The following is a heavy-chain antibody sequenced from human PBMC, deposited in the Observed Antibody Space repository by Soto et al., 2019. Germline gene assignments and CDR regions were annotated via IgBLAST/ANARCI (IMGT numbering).Heavy chain of an antibody. CDR1: GFTFSSYA. Sequence: GSLRLSCAASGFTFSSYAMSWVRQAPGKGLEWVSAISGSGGSTYYADSVKGRFTISRDNSKNTLYLQMNSLRDEDTAVYYCARSKGGDFWSGYYPPSYGMDVWGQGTTVTVSS. D-gene: IGHD3-3*01. V-gene: IGHV3-23*01. CDR2: ISGSGGST. J-gene: IGHJ6*02. CDR3: ARSKGGDFWSGYYPPSYGMDV.